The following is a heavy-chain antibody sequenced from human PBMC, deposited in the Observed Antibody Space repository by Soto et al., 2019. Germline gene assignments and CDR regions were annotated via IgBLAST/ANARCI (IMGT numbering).Heavy chain of an antibody. D-gene: IGHD6-25*01. CDR2: IYYSGST. V-gene: IGHV4-59*08. CDR1: GGSISSYY. J-gene: IGHJ4*02. Sequence: QVQLQESGPGLVKPSETLSLTCTVSGGSISSYYWSWIRQPPGKGLEWIGYIYYSGSTNYNPSLKSRVTISVDTSKNQFSLKLSSVTAADTAVYYCARRYSSGFDYGGQGTLVTVSS. CDR3: ARRYSSGFDY.